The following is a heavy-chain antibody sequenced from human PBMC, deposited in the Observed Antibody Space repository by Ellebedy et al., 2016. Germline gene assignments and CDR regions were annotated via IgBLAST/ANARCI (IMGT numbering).Heavy chain of an antibody. J-gene: IGHJ3*02. CDR2: IIPIFGTA. Sequence: SVKVSXXASGGTFSGYAISWVRQAPGQGLEWMGGIIPIFGTANYAQKFQGRVTITADKSTSTAYMELSSLRSEDTAVYYCAREESSITMIVVVPSGAFDIWGQGTMVTVSS. CDR1: GGTFSGYA. V-gene: IGHV1-69*06. D-gene: IGHD3-22*01. CDR3: AREESSITMIVVVPSGAFDI.